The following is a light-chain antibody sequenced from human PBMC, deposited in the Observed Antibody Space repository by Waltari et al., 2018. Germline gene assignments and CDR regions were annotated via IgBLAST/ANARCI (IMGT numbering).Light chain of an antibody. J-gene: IGLJ3*02. CDR2: VNSDGSH. V-gene: IGLV4-69*01. CDR3: QTGGHDTWV. CDR1: SGQSSNI. Sequence: QLVLTQSPSASASLGASVKLTCTLSSGQSSNIIAWLQQQPEKGPRYLMKVNSDGSHSKGDEIPDRFSGSSSGAERYLTISTVQSEDEADYYCQTGGHDTWVFGGGTKLTVL.